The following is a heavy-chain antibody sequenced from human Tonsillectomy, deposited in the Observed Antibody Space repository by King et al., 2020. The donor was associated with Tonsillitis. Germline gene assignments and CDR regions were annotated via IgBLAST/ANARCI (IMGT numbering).Heavy chain of an antibody. J-gene: IGHJ5*02. CDR1: GFPFSSYP. V-gene: IGHV3-30*04. D-gene: IGHD2-15*01. CDR3: ARDPSGGSYRWFDP. Sequence: QVQLVESGGGVVQPGRSLRLSCAASGFPFSSYPMHWVRQATGKGLEWVAVTSYDGSDKYYADSVKGRFIISRDNSRNTLYLQMNSLRGDDTAVYYCARDPSGGSYRWFDPWGQGTLVTVSS. CDR2: TSYDGSDK.